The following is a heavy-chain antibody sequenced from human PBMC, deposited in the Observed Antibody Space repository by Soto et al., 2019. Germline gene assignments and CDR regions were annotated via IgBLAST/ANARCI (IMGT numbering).Heavy chain of an antibody. D-gene: IGHD2-2*01. J-gene: IGHJ4*02. CDR1: GDSITSNSYF. CDR2: IYYSGTT. Sequence: SETVSLTCTVSGDSITSNSYFWAWIRQPPGKGLEWIGSIYYSGTTYYNPSLKSRVTISVDRSKNQFSLKLSSVTSADTAIYYCARTARVPYFWGPGILVTVSA. V-gene: IGHV4-39*07. CDR3: ARTARVPYF.